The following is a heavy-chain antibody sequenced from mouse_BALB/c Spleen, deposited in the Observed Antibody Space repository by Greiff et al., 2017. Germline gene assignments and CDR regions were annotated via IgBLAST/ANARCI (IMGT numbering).Heavy chain of an antibody. CDR1: GFTFSSYA. V-gene: IGHV5-9-4*01. J-gene: IGHJ3*01. CDR2: ISSGGSYT. D-gene: IGHD2-1*01. Sequence: EVQLVESGGGLVKPGGSLKLSCAASGFTFSSYAMSWVRQSPEKRLEWVAEISSGGSYTYYPDTVTGRFTISRDNAKNTLYLEMSSLRSEDTAMYSCARDGNYAWFAYWGQGTLVTVSA. CDR3: ARDGNYAWFAY.